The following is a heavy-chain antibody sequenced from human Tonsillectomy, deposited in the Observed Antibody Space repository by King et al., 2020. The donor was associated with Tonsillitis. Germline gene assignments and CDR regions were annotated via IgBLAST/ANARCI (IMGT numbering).Heavy chain of an antibody. CDR1: GFTFSNYW. J-gene: IGHJ4*02. D-gene: IGHD1-26*01. CDR2: IKQDGSET. Sequence: VQLVESGGGLVQPGGSLRLSCAASGFTFSNYWMSWVRQAPGKGLEWVANIKQDGSETYYVDSVKGRFTISRDNAKNSLYLQMNSLRAGDTAVYYCARGRQALLGSPLDYWGQGTLVTVSS. CDR3: ARGRQALLGSPLDY. V-gene: IGHV3-7*01.